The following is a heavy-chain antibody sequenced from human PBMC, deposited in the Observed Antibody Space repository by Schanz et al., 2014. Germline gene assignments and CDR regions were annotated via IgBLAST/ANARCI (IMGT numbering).Heavy chain of an antibody. Sequence: EAQLLESGGGLVQPGGSLRLSCEASGFAFTSNAMTWVRQAPGKGLEWVSTISGSGAHTYHADSVRGRFTISRDNSKNILYLQMNSLGAEDTAIYFCAAARGTNCYFCALDIWGQGTMVTVSS. CDR3: AAARGTNCYFCALDI. J-gene: IGHJ3*02. CDR2: ISGSGAHT. D-gene: IGHD2-2*01. CDR1: GFAFTSNA. V-gene: IGHV3-23*01.